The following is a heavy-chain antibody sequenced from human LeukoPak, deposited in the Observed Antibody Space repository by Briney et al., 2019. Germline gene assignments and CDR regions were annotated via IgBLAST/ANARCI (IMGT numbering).Heavy chain of an antibody. D-gene: IGHD1-1*01. J-gene: IGHJ4*02. CDR3: ARDSRVSGTIDY. CDR1: GFTFSSYW. Sequence: GGSLRVSCAASGFTFSSYWMHWVRQAPGKGLEWVSRINSDGTSTSYADSVKGRFTISRDNAKNTLYLQMNSLRAEDTAVYYCARDSRVSGTIDYWGQGTLVTVSS. V-gene: IGHV3-74*01. CDR2: INSDGTST.